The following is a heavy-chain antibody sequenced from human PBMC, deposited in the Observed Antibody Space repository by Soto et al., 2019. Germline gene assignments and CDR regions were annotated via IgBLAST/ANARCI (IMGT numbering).Heavy chain of an antibody. CDR1: GNTFTSHY. Sequence: GASVKVSFKASGNTFTSHYIHWVRHAPGQGPEWMGIINPSGGSTSYAQKFQSRVTMTRDTSTSTVYMELSSLRSEDTAVYYCARDQIAGTYFFDYWGQGTLVTVSS. V-gene: IGHV1-46*01. CDR3: ARDQIAGTYFFDY. CDR2: INPSGGST. J-gene: IGHJ4*02. D-gene: IGHD6-13*01.